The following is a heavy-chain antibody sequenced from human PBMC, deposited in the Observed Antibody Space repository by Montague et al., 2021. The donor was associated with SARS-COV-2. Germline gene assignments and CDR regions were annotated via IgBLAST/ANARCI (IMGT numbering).Heavy chain of an antibody. J-gene: IGHJ5*01. D-gene: IGHD4-23*01. CDR3: ARDPFYQDTTRWNWFEF. CDR2: INHNRIT. Sequence: SETLSLTCAVSRGSFSNYYWTRIRQSPGKGLEWIGDINHNRITSYNPSXXSRVVVSVDPSKNQFSLNLKSVTAADTAVYYCARDPFYQDTTRWNWFEFWSQGTPVIVSS. V-gene: IGHV4-34*01. CDR1: RGSFSNYY.